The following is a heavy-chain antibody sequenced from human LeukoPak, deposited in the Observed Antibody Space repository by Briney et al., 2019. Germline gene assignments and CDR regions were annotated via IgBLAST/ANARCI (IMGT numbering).Heavy chain of an antibody. CDR3: ARDAKQYYYDSSGYYY. Sequence: ASVKVSCKASGYTFSSYGISWVRQAPGQGLEWMGWISAYNGNTNYAQKLQGRVTMTTDTSTSTAFMELRSLRSDDTAVYYCARDAKQYYYDSSGYYYWGQGTLVTVSS. J-gene: IGHJ4*02. CDR1: GYTFSSYG. CDR2: ISAYNGNT. D-gene: IGHD3-22*01. V-gene: IGHV1-18*01.